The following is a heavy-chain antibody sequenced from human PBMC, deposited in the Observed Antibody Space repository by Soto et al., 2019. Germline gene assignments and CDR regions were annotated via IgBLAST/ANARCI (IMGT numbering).Heavy chain of an antibody. CDR2: IRNQTYGGTT. CDR1: GFTFGNYA. V-gene: IGHV3-49*04. J-gene: IGHJ4*02. CDR3: TTAESRTVAYFFDY. Sequence: GGSLRLSCTASGFTFGNYAINWVRQAPGKGLEWVGLIRNQTYGGTTEYPASMKGRFTISRGDSENIAYLQMNSLKTEDSAVYYCTTAESRTVAYFFDYWGQGTFVPVS.